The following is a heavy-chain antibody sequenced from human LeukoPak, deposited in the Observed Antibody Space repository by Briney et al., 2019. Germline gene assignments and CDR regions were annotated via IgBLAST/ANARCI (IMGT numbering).Heavy chain of an antibody. D-gene: IGHD3-9*01. CDR3: ARGYFDWLTKRYDAFDI. Sequence: ASVKVSCKASGYTFTGYYMHWVRQAPGQGLEWMGIINPSGGSTSYAQKFQGRVTMTRDTSTSTVYMELSSLRSEDTAVYYCARGYFDWLTKRYDAFDIWGQGTMVTVSS. V-gene: IGHV1-46*03. CDR1: GYTFTGYY. J-gene: IGHJ3*02. CDR2: INPSGGST.